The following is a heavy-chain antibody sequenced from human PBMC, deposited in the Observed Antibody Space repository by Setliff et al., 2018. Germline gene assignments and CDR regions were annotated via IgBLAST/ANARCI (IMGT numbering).Heavy chain of an antibody. D-gene: IGHD1-26*01. CDR1: TSISTTYT. CDR3: AKDPAEVGGPRAFQYGMDV. J-gene: IGHJ6*02. Sequence: GESLKISCAASTSISTTYTMIWARQAPGKGLEWVSSVSGSEDSTYYADSVKGRFTISRDGSKNTVYLQMNRLRVDDTALYFCAKDPAEVGGPRAFQYGMDVWGQGTTVTVSS. CDR2: VSGSEDST. V-gene: IGHV3-23*01.